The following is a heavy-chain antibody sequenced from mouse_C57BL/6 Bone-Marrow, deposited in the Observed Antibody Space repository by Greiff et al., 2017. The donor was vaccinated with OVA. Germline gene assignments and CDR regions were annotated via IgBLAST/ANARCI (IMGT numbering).Heavy chain of an antibody. Sequence: QVQLQQPGAELVKPGASVKLSCKASGYTFTSYWMQWVKQRPGQGLEWIGEIAPSDSYTNSNQKFKGKATLTVDTSSSTAYMQLSSLTSEDSAVYYCARPLPHYYAMDYWGQGTSVTVAS. CDR2: IAPSDSYT. CDR3: ARPLPHYYAMDY. CDR1: GYTFTSYW. V-gene: IGHV1-50*01. D-gene: IGHD2-1*01. J-gene: IGHJ4*01.